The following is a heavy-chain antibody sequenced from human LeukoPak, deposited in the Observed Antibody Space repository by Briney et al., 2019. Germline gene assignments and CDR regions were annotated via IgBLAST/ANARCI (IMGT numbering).Heavy chain of an antibody. Sequence: GGSLRLSCAASGFTFSTDWMHWVRQAPGKGLVWVSRINSDGSIINYADSVKGRFTISRDNAKNTLYLHMNSLRAEDTAVYYCVLVTTGSWGQGTMVTVS. CDR1: GFTFSTDW. J-gene: IGHJ3*01. D-gene: IGHD4-17*01. CDR3: VLVTTGS. V-gene: IGHV3-74*01. CDR2: INSDGSII.